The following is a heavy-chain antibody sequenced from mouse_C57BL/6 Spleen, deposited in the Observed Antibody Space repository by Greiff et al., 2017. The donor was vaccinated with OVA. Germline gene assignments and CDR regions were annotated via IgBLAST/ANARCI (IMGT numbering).Heavy chain of an antibody. Sequence: VQLQQSGAELAKPGASVKLSCKASGYTFTSYWMHWVKQRPGQGLEWIGYINPSSGYTKYNQKFKDKATLTADKSSRTAYMQLSSLTSEDSAVDYCARSSPIQLWHYFDYWGQGTTLTVSS. CDR3: ARSSPIQLWHYFDY. J-gene: IGHJ2*01. CDR1: GYTFTSYW. D-gene: IGHD3-1*01. V-gene: IGHV1-7*01. CDR2: INPSSGYT.